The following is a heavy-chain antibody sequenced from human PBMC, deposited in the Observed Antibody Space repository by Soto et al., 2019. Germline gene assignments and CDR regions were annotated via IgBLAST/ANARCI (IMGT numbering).Heavy chain of an antibody. D-gene: IGHD3-3*01. CDR3: ARQVQSTIFGVAYYYYYGMDV. CDR1: GGTFSSYA. CDR2: IIPIFGTA. V-gene: IGHV1-69*06. J-gene: IGHJ6*02. Sequence: ASVKVSCKASGGTFSSYAISWVRQAPGQGLEWMGGIIPIFGTANYAQKFQGRVTITADKSTSTAYMELSSLRSEDTAVYYCARQVQSTIFGVAYYYYYGMDVCGRGTTVTASS.